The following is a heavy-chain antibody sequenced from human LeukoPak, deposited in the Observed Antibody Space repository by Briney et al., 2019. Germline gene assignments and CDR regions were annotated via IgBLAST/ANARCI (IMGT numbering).Heavy chain of an antibody. CDR1: GGSISGYY. CDR3: ARRRVTMVRGANGRYFDY. CDR2: INHSGST. J-gene: IGHJ4*02. Sequence: SETLSLTCTVSGGSISGYYWSWIRQPPGKGLEWIGEINHSGSTNYNPSLKSRVTISVDTSKNQFSLKLSSVTAADTAVYYCARRRVTMVRGANGRYFDYWGQGTLVTVSS. V-gene: IGHV4-34*01. D-gene: IGHD3-10*01.